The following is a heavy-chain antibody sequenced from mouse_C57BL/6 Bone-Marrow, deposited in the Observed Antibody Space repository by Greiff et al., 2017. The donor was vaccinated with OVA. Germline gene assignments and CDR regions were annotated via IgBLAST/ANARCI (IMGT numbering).Heavy chain of an antibody. J-gene: IGHJ3*01. D-gene: IGHD2-4*01. CDR2: IDPENGDT. CDR3: TTRRYYDYPWFAY. V-gene: IGHV14-4*01. CDR1: GFNIKDDY. Sequence: VQLKESGAELVRPGASVKLSCTASGFNIKDDYMHWVKQRPEQGLEWIGWIDPENGDTEYASKFQGKATITADTSSNTAYLQLSSLTSEDTAVYYGTTRRYYDYPWFAYWGQGTLVTVSA.